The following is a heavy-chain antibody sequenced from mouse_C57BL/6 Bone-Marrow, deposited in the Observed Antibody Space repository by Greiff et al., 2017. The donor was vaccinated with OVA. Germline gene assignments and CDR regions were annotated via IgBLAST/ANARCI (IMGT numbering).Heavy chain of an antibody. J-gene: IGHJ2*01. Sequence: QVQLQQSGPGLVQPSQSLSITCTVSGFSLTSYGVHWVRQSPGKGLEWLGVIWRGGSTDYNAAFMSRLSITKDNSKSQVFFKMNSLQADDTAIYYCAKKGGSDYDYLDYWGQGTTLTVSS. CDR3: AKKGGSDYDYLDY. CDR2: IWRGGST. D-gene: IGHD2-4*01. V-gene: IGHV2-5*01. CDR1: GFSLTSYG.